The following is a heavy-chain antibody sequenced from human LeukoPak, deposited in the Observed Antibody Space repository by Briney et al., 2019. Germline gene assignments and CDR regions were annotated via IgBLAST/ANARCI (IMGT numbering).Heavy chain of an antibody. D-gene: IGHD3-10*02. CDR2: ISGNGGST. CDR3: VVFGGGRGNWFDP. J-gene: IGHJ5*02. V-gene: IGHV3-64D*06. Sequence: GSLRLSCSASGFTFSNYAMHWGRQAPGKGLEYVSAISGNGGSTYYADSVKGRFTISRDDSKNTLYLQMSSLRAEDTAVYYCVVFGGGRGNWFDPWGQGTLVTVSS. CDR1: GFTFSNYA.